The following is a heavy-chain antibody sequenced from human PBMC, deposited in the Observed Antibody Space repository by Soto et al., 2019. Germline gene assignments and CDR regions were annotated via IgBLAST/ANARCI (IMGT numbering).Heavy chain of an antibody. CDR2: INPSGGST. D-gene: IGHD3-22*01. CDR1: GYTFTSYY. J-gene: IGHJ4*02. V-gene: IGHV1-46*01. Sequence: GASVKVSCKASGYTFTSYYMHWVRQAPGQGLEWMGIINPSGGSTSHAQKFQGRVTMTRDTSTSTVYMELSSLRSEDTAVYYCARALHFYDSSGYFYYWGQGTLVTVSS. CDR3: ARALHFYDSSGYFYY.